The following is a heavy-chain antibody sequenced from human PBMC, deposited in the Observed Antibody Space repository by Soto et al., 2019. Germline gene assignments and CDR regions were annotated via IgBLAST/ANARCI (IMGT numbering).Heavy chain of an antibody. D-gene: IGHD2-21*01. Sequence: VSCKASGGTFSSYAISWVRQAPGQGLEWMGGIIPIFGTANYAQKFQGRVTITADESTSTAYMELSSLRSEDTAVYYCARDIVNPYYYYYYGMDVWGQGTTVTVSS. CDR2: IIPIFGTA. J-gene: IGHJ6*02. CDR1: GGTFSSYA. V-gene: IGHV1-69*01. CDR3: ARDIVNPYYYYYYGMDV.